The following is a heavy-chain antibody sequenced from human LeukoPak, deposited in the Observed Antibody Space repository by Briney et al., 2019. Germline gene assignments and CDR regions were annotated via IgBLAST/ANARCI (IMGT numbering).Heavy chain of an antibody. CDR1: GGAISSYY. V-gene: IGHV4-59*08. D-gene: IGHD6-13*01. J-gene: IGHJ4*02. Sequence: ASETLSLTCTVSGGAISSYYWSWIRQPPGKGLEWIGYIYYSGSTNYNPSLKSRVTISVDTSKNQFSLKLSSVTAADTAVYYCARHRDSSSWYFDYWGQGTLVTVSS. CDR3: ARHRDSSSWYFDY. CDR2: IYYSGST.